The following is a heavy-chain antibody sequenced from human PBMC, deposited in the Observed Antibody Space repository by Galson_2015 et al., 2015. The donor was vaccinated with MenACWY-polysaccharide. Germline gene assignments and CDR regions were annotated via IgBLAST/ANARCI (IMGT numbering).Heavy chain of an antibody. CDR3: ARQALYSASWLDY. Sequence: SGAEVKNPGESLKISCRGSGYTFTSFWIGWVRHMPGKGLEWMGIIYPGDSETRYSPSFQGQVTISAGKSISTAYLQWNSLKASDTAMYYCARQALYSASWLDYWGQGTLVTVSS. D-gene: IGHD6-13*01. CDR2: IYPGDSET. V-gene: IGHV5-51*01. CDR1: GYTFTSFW. J-gene: IGHJ4*02.